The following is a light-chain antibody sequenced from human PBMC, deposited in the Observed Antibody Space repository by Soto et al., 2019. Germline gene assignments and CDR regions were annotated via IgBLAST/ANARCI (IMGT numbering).Light chain of an antibody. CDR1: QGISTY. Sequence: DIQMTQSPSAMSASVGDRVTITCRASQGISTYLAWFQQKQGKXXKXXIYAASSLQSGVPSRFSGSGSGTELTITISSLQPEDFETYYCLQHNTYPRTFGQGTKVDIK. V-gene: IGKV1-17*03. J-gene: IGKJ1*01. CDR3: LQHNTYPRT. CDR2: AAS.